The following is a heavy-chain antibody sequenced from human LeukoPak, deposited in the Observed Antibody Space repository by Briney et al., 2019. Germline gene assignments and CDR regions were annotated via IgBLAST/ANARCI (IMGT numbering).Heavy chain of an antibody. CDR2: VNPDGSEK. CDR3: ARDKLAYCGGDCYPDA. CDR1: GFAFSSYW. J-gene: IGHJ5*02. V-gene: IGHV3-7*05. Sequence: PGGSRRLSCAASGFAFSSYWMSWVRQAPGVGLEWVASVNPDGSEKYYVDSVRGRFTISRDNARNSLYLQMNSLRAEDTAVYYCARDKLAYCGGDCYPDAWGQGTLVTVSS. D-gene: IGHD2-21*02.